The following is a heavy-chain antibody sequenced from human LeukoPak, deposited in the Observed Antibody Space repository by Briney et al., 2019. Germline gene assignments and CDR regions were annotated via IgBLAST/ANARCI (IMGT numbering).Heavy chain of an antibody. CDR3: ASGYSGYGSFDY. CDR1: GGSISSHY. D-gene: IGHD5-12*01. J-gene: IGHJ4*02. Sequence: SETLSLTCTVSGGSISSHYWSWIRQPPGKGLEWIGYIFYSGITNYNPSLKSRVTISVDTSKNQFSLKLSSVTAADTAVYYCASGYSGYGSFDYWGQGTLVTVSS. V-gene: IGHV4-59*08. CDR2: IFYSGIT.